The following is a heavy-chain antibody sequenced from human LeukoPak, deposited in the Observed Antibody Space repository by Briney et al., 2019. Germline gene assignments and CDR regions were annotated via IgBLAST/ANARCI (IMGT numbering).Heavy chain of an antibody. D-gene: IGHD3-9*01. CDR2: ISAYNGNT. CDR1: GYTFTSYG. V-gene: IGHV1-18*01. Sequence: ASVKVSCKASGYTFTSYGISWVRQAPGQGLEWMGWISAYNGNTNYAQKLQGRVTMTTDTSTSTAYMELRSLRSDDTAVYYCARTILTGYYNHYYFDYWGQGTLVTVSS. CDR3: ARTILTGYYNHYYFDY. J-gene: IGHJ4*02.